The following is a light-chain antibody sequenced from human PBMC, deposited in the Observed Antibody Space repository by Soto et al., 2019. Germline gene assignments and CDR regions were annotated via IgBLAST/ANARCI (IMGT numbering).Light chain of an antibody. V-gene: IGLV2-14*01. CDR2: DVS. CDR3: SSYTSSSTPLYV. Sequence: QSVLTQPASVSVSPGQSITISCTGTSSGVGGYNYVSWYQQHPGKAPKLMIYDVSNRPSGVSNRFSGSKSGNTASLTISGLQAEDEADYYCSSYTSSSTPLYVFGTGTKVTV. CDR1: SSGVGGYNY. J-gene: IGLJ1*01.